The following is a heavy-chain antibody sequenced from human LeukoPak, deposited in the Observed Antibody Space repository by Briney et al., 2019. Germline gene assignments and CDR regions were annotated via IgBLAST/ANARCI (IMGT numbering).Heavy chain of an antibody. CDR1: GYTFTGYY. CDR2: INPNSGGT. J-gene: IGHJ6*03. D-gene: IGHD3-10*01. V-gene: IGHV1-2*06. Sequence: SVKVSCKASGYTFTGYYMHWVRQAPGQGLEWMGRINPNSGGTNYAQKFQGRVTMTRDTSISTAYMELSRLRSDDTAVYYCASYGGSGSSQTYYYYYYMDVWGKGTTVTVSS. CDR3: ASYGGSGSSQTYYYYYYMDV.